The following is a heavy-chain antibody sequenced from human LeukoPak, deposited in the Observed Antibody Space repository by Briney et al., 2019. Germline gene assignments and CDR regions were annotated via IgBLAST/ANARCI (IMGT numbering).Heavy chain of an antibody. J-gene: IGHJ4*02. CDR3: ARASMDSSSPVDY. CDR1: GGSISSYY. CDR2: IYYSGST. Sequence: SETLSLTCTVSGGSISSYYWSWIRQPPGKGLEWMGYIYYSGSTNYNPSLKSRVTISVDTSKNQFSLKLSSVTAADTAVYYCARASMDSSSPVDYWGQGTLVTVSS. D-gene: IGHD6-6*01. V-gene: IGHV4-59*01.